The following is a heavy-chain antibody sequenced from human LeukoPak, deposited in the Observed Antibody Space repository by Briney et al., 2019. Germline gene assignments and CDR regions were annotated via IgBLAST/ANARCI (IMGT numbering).Heavy chain of an antibody. Sequence: SETLSLTCAVYGGSFSGYYWSWIRQPPGKGLEWIGEINHSGSTNYNPSLKSRVTISVDTSKNQFSLKLSSVTAADTAVYYCARGRGLTLVVPAWLFDPWGQGTLVTVSS. CDR3: ARGRGLTLVVPAWLFDP. CDR2: INHSGST. CDR1: GGSFSGYY. J-gene: IGHJ5*02. D-gene: IGHD2-2*01. V-gene: IGHV4-34*01.